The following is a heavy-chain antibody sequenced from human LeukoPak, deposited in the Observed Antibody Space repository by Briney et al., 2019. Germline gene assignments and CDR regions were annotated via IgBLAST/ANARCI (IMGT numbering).Heavy chain of an antibody. CDR3: ALSSSDNWFDP. Sequence: KPSETLSLTCTVSGGSISSGSYYWGWIRQPPGKGLEWIGSIYYSGSTYYNPSLKSRVTISVDTSKDQFSLKLSSVTAADTAVYYCALSSSDNWFDPWGQGTLVTVSS. J-gene: IGHJ5*02. D-gene: IGHD6-13*01. CDR2: IYYSGST. CDR1: GGSISSGSYY. V-gene: IGHV4-39*01.